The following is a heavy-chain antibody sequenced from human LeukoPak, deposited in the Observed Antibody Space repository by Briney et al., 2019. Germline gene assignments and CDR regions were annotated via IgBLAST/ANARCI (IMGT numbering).Heavy chain of an antibody. D-gene: IGHD2-2*01. CDR3: AKGICSSTSCSFDY. CDR2: ISGSGGST. CDR1: GFTFSSYA. J-gene: IGHJ4*02. Sequence: PGGSLRLSCAASGFTFSSYAMSWVRQAPGKGLEWVSAISGSGGSTHYADSVKGRFTISRDNSKNTLYLQMNSLRAEDTAVYYCAKGICSSTSCSFDYWGQGTLVTVSS. V-gene: IGHV3-23*01.